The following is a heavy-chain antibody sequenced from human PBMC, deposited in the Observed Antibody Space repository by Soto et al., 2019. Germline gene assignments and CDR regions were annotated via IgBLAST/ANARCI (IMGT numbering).Heavy chain of an antibody. J-gene: IGHJ4*02. D-gene: IGHD3-10*01. Sequence: NYVCRIRLAKGKGLEWIEYLYYSGSTHYTPSLKSRVTTSVDTSKNQFSLKLSSVPAADTAVYYCARVSDFGGPTGGTLFHYWAQGTLVTV. CDR1: NY. CDR2: LYYSGST. CDR3: ARVSDFGGPTGGTLFHY. V-gene: IGHV4-59*01.